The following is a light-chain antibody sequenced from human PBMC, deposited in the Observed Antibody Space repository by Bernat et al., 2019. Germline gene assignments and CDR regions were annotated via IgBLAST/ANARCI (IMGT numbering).Light chain of an antibody. J-gene: IGLJ1*01. V-gene: IGLV2-8*01. CDR2: EVR. CDR1: RSEVGGEKE. Sequence: GKSVTIEGKGKRSEVGGEKEGGGDKKKKGKAHTLMIYEVRKRPSGVPDRFSGSKSGNTASLTVSGLQAEDEADYYCSSYAGSNNPYVFGTGTKVTVL. CDR3: SSYAGSNNPYV.